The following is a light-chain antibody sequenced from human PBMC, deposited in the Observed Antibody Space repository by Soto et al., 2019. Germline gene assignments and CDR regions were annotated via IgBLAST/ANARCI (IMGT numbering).Light chain of an antibody. CDR2: ATS. CDR1: QGIRNY. CDR3: LQHNSYPYT. V-gene: IGKV1-17*01. J-gene: IGKJ2*01. Sequence: DIQMTQSPFSLSASVGDRVTITCRASQGIRNYLGWFQQKPGEAPKRLIHATSSLEGGVPSRFSGSGSGTEFHLTISSLQPDDFATYYCLQHNSYPYTSGQGAKLEIK.